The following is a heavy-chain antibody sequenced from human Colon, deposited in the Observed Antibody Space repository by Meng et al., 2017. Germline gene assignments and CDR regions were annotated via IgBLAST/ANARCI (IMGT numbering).Heavy chain of an antibody. V-gene: IGHV6-1*01. Sequence: QVSLLQYGPGLVKPSTTPSLTCAISGASVSSNSAAWNWIRQSPSRGLEWLGRTYYRSKYYNDYALSVKSRITINPDTSKNQFSLQLNSVTPEDTAIYYCARDWGDVRGGFDFWGQGTLVTVSS. J-gene: IGHJ4*02. D-gene: IGHD3-10*02. CDR2: TYYRSKYYN. CDR1: GASVSSNSAA. CDR3: ARDWGDVRGGFDF.